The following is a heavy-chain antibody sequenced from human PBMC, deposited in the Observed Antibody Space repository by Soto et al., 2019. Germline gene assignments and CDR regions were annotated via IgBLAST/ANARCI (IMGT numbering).Heavy chain of an antibody. D-gene: IGHD2-21*02. V-gene: IGHV1-69*02. J-gene: IGHJ6*02. CDR2: IIPILGIA. CDR1: GGTFSSYT. Sequence: QVQLVQSGAEVKKPGSSVKVSCKASGGTFSSYTISWVRQAPGQGLEWMGRIIPILGIANYAQKFQGRVTITADKSTSTAYMEMSSLRSEDTAVYYCARAGHCGGDCYSNSLYYYGMDVWGQGTTVTVSS. CDR3: ARAGHCGGDCYSNSLYYYGMDV.